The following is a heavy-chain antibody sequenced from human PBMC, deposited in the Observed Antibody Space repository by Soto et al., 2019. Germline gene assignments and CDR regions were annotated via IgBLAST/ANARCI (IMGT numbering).Heavy chain of an antibody. D-gene: IGHD3-10*01. CDR1: GFTFISYA. V-gene: IGHV3-30-3*01. CDR2: ISYDGSNK. Sequence: GGSLRLSCAASGFTFISYAMHWVRQAPGKGLEWVAVISYDGSNKYYADSVKGRFTISRDNSKNTLYLQMNSLRAEDTAVYYCARVSPLTMVRGVIGYGMDVWGQGTTVTVSS. CDR3: ARVSPLTMVRGVIGYGMDV. J-gene: IGHJ6*02.